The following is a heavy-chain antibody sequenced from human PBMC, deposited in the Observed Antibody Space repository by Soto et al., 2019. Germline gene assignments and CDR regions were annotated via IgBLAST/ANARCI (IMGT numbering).Heavy chain of an antibody. CDR3: TTQFFLSSRNPPEDV. J-gene: IGHJ6*02. Sequence: GGSRRRSWEGSGFAFGNYCMTWVGQGPGRGLEWVSALSGSSLNTDYADSVKGRFTISRDNSKNTMYLEMNSLRVDDTAVYYCTTQFFLSSRNPPEDVWGQGTPVTVSS. CDR2: LSGSSLNT. V-gene: IGHV3-23*01. CDR1: GFAFGNYC.